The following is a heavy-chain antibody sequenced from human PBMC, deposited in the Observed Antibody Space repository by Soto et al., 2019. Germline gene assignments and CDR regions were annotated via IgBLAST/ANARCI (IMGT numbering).Heavy chain of an antibody. V-gene: IGHV4-31*03. CDR1: GGSISSGGYY. CDR2: IYYSGST. Sequence: QVQLQESGPGLVKPSQTLSLTCTVSGGSISSGGYYWSWIRQHPGKGLEWIGYIYYSGSTYYNPSRKSRVTISVDKSKNQFSLKLSSVTAADTAVYYCARGRVLLWFGELFDAFDIWGQGTMVTVSS. CDR3: ARGRVLLWFGELFDAFDI. D-gene: IGHD3-10*01. J-gene: IGHJ3*02.